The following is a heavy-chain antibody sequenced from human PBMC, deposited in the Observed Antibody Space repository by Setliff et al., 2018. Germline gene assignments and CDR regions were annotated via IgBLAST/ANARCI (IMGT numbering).Heavy chain of an antibody. CDR3: ARVPALGGMVGTHGIDY. J-gene: IGHJ4*02. CDR2: LYHGGTT. CDR1: SLSVSSGYF. V-gene: IGHV4-38-2*01. D-gene: IGHD1-26*01. Sequence: PSETLSLTCAVSSLSVSSGYFWGWIRQPPGKGLEWIGCLYHGGTTHYNPSLKSRVTISLDTSENGFSLKLSSVTAADTAVYYCARVPALGGMVGTHGIDYWGQGTLVTVSS.